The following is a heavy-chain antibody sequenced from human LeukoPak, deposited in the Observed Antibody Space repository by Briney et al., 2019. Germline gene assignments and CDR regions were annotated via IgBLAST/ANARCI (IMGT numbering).Heavy chain of an antibody. CDR3: ARGLLGEWSPLDYYYGMDV. CDR2: ISWDGGST. D-gene: IGHD3-10*01. J-gene: IGHJ6*02. V-gene: IGHV3-43D*03. Sequence: GGSLRLSCAASGFTFDDYAMHWVRQAPGKGLEWVSLISWDGGSTYYADSVKGRFTISRDNSKNSLYLQMNSLRAEDTAVYYCARGLLGEWSPLDYYYGMDVWGQGTTVTVSS. CDR1: GFTFDDYA.